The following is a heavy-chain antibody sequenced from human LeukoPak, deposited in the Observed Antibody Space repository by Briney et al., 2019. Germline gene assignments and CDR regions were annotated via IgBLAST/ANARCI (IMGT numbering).Heavy chain of an antibody. CDR1: GYTFTGYY. V-gene: IGHV1-2*02. J-gene: IGHJ4*02. CDR3: ARVWGSEPPIFMLYFADY. D-gene: IGHD3-16*01. CDR2: INPNSGGT. Sequence: ASVKASCKASGYTFTGYYMHWVRQAPGQGLEWMGWINPNSGGTNYAQKFQGRVTMTRDTSISTAYMELSRLRSDDTAVYYCARVWGSEPPIFMLYFADYWGQGTLVTVSS.